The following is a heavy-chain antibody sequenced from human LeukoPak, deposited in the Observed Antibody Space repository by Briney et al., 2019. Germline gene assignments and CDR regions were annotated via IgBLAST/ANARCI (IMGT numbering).Heavy chain of an antibody. Sequence: GGSLRLSCAASGFTVSSNYMSWVRQAPGKGLEWVSVTYSGVTTNYAESVKGRLTISRGNSKNTLFLQMNSLRAEDTAVYYCAGGIGGFYDSSGYYNYWGQGTLVTVSS. J-gene: IGHJ4*02. CDR2: TYSGVTT. D-gene: IGHD3-22*01. V-gene: IGHV3-53*01. CDR1: GFTVSSNY. CDR3: AGGIGGFYDSSGYYNY.